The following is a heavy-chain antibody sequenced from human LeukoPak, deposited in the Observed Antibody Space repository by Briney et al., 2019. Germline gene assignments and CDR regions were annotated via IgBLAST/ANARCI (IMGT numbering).Heavy chain of an antibody. J-gene: IGHJ4*02. CDR1: TGSIGRDY. Sequence: SETLSLTCTLSTGSIGRDYWSWIRQPPGKGLEWIGYVYYNGNTIYNPSLKSRVTISVDTSKNQFSLNVTSVTAADTAVYYCARTTSSGWSRFFDFWSQGSLVTVSS. CDR3: ARTTSSGWSRFFDF. CDR2: VYYNGNT. D-gene: IGHD6-19*01. V-gene: IGHV4-59*01.